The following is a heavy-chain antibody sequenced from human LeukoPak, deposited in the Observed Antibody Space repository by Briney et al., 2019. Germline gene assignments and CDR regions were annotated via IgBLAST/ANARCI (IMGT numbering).Heavy chain of an antibody. J-gene: IGHJ3*02. CDR1: GGSFSGYY. V-gene: IGHV4-34*01. CDR3: ARGTVIHYYDSSGYYPPAFDI. Sequence: SETLSLTCAVYGGSFSGYYWSWIRQPPGKGLEWIGEINHSGSTNCNPSLKSRVTISVDTSKNQFSLKLSSVTAADTAVYYCARGTVIHYYDSSGYYPPAFDIWGQGTMVTVSS. D-gene: IGHD3-22*01. CDR2: INHSGST.